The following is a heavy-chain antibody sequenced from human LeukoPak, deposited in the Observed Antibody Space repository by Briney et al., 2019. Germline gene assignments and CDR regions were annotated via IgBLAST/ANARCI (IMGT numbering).Heavy chain of an antibody. J-gene: IGHJ6*02. CDR2: ISAYNGNT. V-gene: IGHV1-18*01. CDR3: ASGQPYSSSWYGMDV. D-gene: IGHD6-13*01. Sequence: GASVKVSCKASGYTFTSYGISWVRQAPGQGLEWMGWISAYNGNTSYAQKLQGRVTMTTDTSTSTAYMELRSLRSDDTAVYYCASGQPYSSSWYGMDVWGQGTTVTVSS. CDR1: GYTFTSYG.